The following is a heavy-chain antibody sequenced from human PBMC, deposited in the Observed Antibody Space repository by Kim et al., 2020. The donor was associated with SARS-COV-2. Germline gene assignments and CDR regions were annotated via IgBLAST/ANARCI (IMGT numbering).Heavy chain of an antibody. D-gene: IGHD3-10*01. Sequence: RYSPSFQGQVTISADKSISTAYLQWSSLKASDTAMYYCARREVRGAIDYWGQGTLVTVSS. J-gene: IGHJ4*02. CDR3: ARREVRGAIDY. V-gene: IGHV5-51*01.